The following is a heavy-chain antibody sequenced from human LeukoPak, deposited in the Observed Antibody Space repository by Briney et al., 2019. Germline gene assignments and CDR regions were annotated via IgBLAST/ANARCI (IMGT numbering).Heavy chain of an antibody. CDR2: INPSGGST. J-gene: IGHJ6*04. CDR1: GYTFTSYY. D-gene: IGHD2-2*01. V-gene: IGHV1-46*01. Sequence: PVASVKVSCKASGYTFTSYYMHWVRQAPGHGLEWMGIINPSGGSTSYAQKFQGRVTMTRDTSTSTVYMELSSLRSEDTAVYYCARSCSSTSCYYGMDVWGKGTTVTVSS. CDR3: ARSCSSTSCYYGMDV.